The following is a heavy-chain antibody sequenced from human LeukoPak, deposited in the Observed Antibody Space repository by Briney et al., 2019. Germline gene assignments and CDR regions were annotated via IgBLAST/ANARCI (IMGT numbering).Heavy chain of an antibody. CDR2: VSGSGGST. J-gene: IGHJ4*02. CDR3: AKRYCISGSCPAKGESYFDY. Sequence: QTGGSLRLSCAASGFTFSSYAISWVRQAPGKGLEWVSSVSGSGGSTFYADSVKGRFTISRDNSKNTLFLQMNSLRAEDTAVYYCAKRYCISGSCPAKGESYFDYWGQGTLVTVSS. CDR1: GFTFSSYA. D-gene: IGHD2-15*01. V-gene: IGHV3-23*01.